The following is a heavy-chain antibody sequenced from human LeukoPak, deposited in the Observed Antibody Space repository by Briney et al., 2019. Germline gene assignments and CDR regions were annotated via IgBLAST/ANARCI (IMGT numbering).Heavy chain of an antibody. CDR2: IYYSGST. Sequence: SETLSLTCAVSGGSISSSNWWSWVRQPPGKGLEWIGSIYYSGSTYYNPSLKSRVSISVDISKNQFSLKLSSVTAADTALYYCTSQMGAFDYWSQGTLVTVSS. V-gene: IGHV4-4*02. D-gene: IGHD3-16*01. CDR1: GGSISSSNW. J-gene: IGHJ4*02. CDR3: TSQMGAFDY.